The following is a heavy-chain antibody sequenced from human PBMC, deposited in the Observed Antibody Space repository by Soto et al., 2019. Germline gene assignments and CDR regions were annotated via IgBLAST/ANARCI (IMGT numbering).Heavy chain of an antibody. CDR2: IIPIFGTA. CDR1: GGTFSSYA. CDR3: ASFYCTNGVCPIWSYFDY. Sequence: ASVKVSCKASGGTFSSYAISWVRQAPGQGLEWMGGIIPIFGTANYAQKFQGRVTITADKSTSTAYMELSSLRSEDTAVYYCASFYCTNGVCPIWSYFDYWGQGTLVTVSS. D-gene: IGHD2-8*01. V-gene: IGHV1-69*06. J-gene: IGHJ4*02.